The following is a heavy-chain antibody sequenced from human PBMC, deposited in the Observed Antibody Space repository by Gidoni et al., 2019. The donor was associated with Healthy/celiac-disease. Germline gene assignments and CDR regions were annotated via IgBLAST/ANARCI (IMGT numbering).Heavy chain of an antibody. CDR1: GFTFSSDS. Sequence: EVQLVESGGGLVKPGGSLRLSRAASGFTFSSDSMNWVRQAPGKGLEWVSSISSSSSYIYYEDSVKGRFTISRDNAKNSLYLQMNSLRAEDTAVYYCASLWIQLWSDAFDIWGQGTMVTVSS. D-gene: IGHD5-18*01. CDR2: ISSSSSYI. CDR3: ASLWIQLWSDAFDI. V-gene: IGHV3-21*01. J-gene: IGHJ3*02.